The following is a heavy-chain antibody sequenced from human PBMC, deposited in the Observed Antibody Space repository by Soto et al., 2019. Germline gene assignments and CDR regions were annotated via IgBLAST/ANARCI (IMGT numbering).Heavy chain of an antibody. Sequence: GASVKVSCKASGYNFTNFGISWVRQAPGQGLEWMGWISAYNGNTNYAQKLQGRVTMTTDTSTSTAYMELRSLRSDDTVVYYCARDDCISISFYVSYWGQGTLVTVSP. CDR2: ISAYNGNT. J-gene: IGHJ4*02. CDR3: ARDDCISISFYVSY. CDR1: GYNFTNFG. V-gene: IGHV1-18*01. D-gene: IGHD2-2*01.